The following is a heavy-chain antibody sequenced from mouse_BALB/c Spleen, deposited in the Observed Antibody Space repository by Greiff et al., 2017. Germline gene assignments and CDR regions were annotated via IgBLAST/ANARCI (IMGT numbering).Heavy chain of an antibody. CDR1: GYTFTDYA. J-gene: IGHJ4*01. V-gene: IGHV1S137*01. Sequence: QVQLQQSGAELVRPGVSVKISCKGSGYTFTDYAMHWVKQSHAKSLEWIGVISTYYGDASYNQKFKGKATMTVDKSSSTAYMELRSLTSEDSAVYYCATYYGNYGAMDYWGQGTSVTVSS. CDR3: ATYYGNYGAMDY. CDR2: ISTYYGDA. D-gene: IGHD2-10*01.